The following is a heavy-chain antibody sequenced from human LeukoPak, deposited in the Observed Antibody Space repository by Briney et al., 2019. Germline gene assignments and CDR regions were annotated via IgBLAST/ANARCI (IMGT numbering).Heavy chain of an antibody. CDR1: GFTFSSYA. CDR2: ISYDGSNK. Sequence: QPGRSLSLSCAASGFTFSSYARHWVRQAPGKGLEWVAVISYDGSNKYYADSVKGRFTISRDNSKNTLYLQMNSLRAEDTAVYYCARGTDILTGYYSVSYFDYWGQGTLVTVSS. J-gene: IGHJ4*02. CDR3: ARGTDILTGYYSVSYFDY. V-gene: IGHV3-30*04. D-gene: IGHD3-9*01.